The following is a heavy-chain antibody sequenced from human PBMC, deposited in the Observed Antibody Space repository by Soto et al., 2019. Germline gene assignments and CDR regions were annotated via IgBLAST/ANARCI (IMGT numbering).Heavy chain of an antibody. CDR1: GFTFTSSA. J-gene: IGHJ4*02. V-gene: IGHV1-58*02. D-gene: IGHD1-20*01. CDR2: IVVGSGNT. CDR3: AALTGTATRSY. Sequence: SVKVSCKASGFTFTSSAMQLVRQARGQRLEWIGWIVVGSGNTNYAQKFQERVTITRDMSTSTAYMELSSLRSEDTAVYYCAALTGTATRSYWGQGTLVTVSS.